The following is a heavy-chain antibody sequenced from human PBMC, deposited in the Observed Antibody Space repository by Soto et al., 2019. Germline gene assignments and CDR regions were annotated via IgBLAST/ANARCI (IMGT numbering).Heavy chain of an antibody. D-gene: IGHD2-2*02. J-gene: IGHJ4*02. CDR2: ISSSSSYI. CDR1: GFTFSSYS. Sequence: VQLVESGGGLVKPGGSLRLSCAASGFTFSSYSMNWVRQAPGKGLEWVSSISSSSSYIYYADSVKGRFTISRDNAKNSLYLQMNSLRAEDTAVYYCAVDGCSSTSCYRDYWGQGTLVTVSS. CDR3: AVDGCSSTSCYRDY. V-gene: IGHV3-21*01.